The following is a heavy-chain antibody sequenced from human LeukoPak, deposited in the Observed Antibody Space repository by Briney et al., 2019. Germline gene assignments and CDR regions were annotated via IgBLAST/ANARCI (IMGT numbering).Heavy chain of an antibody. CDR2: IGGGGSPT. CDR1: RFTFNNYA. Sequence: PGGSLRLSCAASRFTFNNYAMNWVRQAPGRGLEWVSHIGGGGSPTYYSDSVSGRFTISRDNSKATLYLQMNSLRAEDTAVYFCAKDFIGMNGVYDAFDIWGQGTLVTVSS. V-gene: IGHV3-23*01. D-gene: IGHD2-8*01. J-gene: IGHJ3*02. CDR3: AKDFIGMNGVYDAFDI.